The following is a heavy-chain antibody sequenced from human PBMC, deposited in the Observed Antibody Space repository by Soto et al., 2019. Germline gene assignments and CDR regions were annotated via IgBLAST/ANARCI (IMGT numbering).Heavy chain of an antibody. D-gene: IGHD4-4*01. J-gene: IGHJ4*02. Sequence: PGGSLRLSCAASGFTVSSNYMSWVRQAPGKGLEWVSVIYSGGSTYYADSVKGRFTISRDNSKNTLYLQMNSLRAEDTAVYYCARTYRPPLIDYWGQGTLVTVSS. CDR3: ARTYRPPLIDY. CDR2: IYSGGST. V-gene: IGHV3-66*01. CDR1: GFTVSSNY.